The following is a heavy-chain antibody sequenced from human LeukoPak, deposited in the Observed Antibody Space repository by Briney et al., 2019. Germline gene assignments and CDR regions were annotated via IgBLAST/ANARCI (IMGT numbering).Heavy chain of an antibody. V-gene: IGHV5-51*01. J-gene: IGHJ4*02. D-gene: IGHD5-24*01. Sequence: GESLKISCKGSGYNFANYWIGWVRQMPGKGLEWMGIIYPGDSNTKYSPPFQGQVGISADKSISTAYLQWSSLKASDTAMYYCARGRDGYNFGYWGQGTLVTVSS. CDR1: GYNFANYW. CDR3: ARGRDGYNFGY. CDR2: IYPGDSNT.